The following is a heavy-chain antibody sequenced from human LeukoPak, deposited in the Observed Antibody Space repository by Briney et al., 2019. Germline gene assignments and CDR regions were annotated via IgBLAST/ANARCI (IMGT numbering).Heavy chain of an antibody. J-gene: IGHJ3*02. V-gene: IGHV3-64D*06. CDR3: VKALLKYAYFDAFDI. Sequence: GGSLRLSCSASGFTFSSYAMHWVRQAPGKGLEYVSTISSNGGTTYYADSVKGRFTISRDNSRNTLYLQMSRLRAEDTAVYYCVKALLKYAYFDAFDIWGQGTMVTVSS. CDR2: ISSNGGTT. D-gene: IGHD2-21*01. CDR1: GFTFSSYA.